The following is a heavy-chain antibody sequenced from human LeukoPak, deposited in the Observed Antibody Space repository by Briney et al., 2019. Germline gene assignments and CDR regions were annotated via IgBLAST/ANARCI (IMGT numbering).Heavy chain of an antibody. J-gene: IGHJ2*01. Sequence: ASVKVSCKASGYTFTSYGISWVRQAPGQGLEWMGWISAYNGNTNYAQKLQGRVTMTTDTSTSTAYMELRSLRSDDTAVYYCARVGGTIFGVVIWYFDLWGRGTLVTVSS. CDR1: GYTFTSYG. V-gene: IGHV1-18*01. D-gene: IGHD3-3*01. CDR2: ISAYNGNT. CDR3: ARVGGTIFGVVIWYFDL.